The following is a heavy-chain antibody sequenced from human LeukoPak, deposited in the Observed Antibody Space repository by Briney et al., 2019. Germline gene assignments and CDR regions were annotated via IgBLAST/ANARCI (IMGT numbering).Heavy chain of an antibody. J-gene: IGHJ4*02. CDR2: IDYSGTA. CDR3: ARQAGAGTRWDYFDY. Sequence: SETLSLTCTVSGGSISSNGYFWAWIRQPPGKGPDWIGIIDYSGTAFYNPSLENRVTISVETSKNFFSLKLSSVTAADTALYYCARQAGAGTRWDYFDYWGQGTLVTVSS. V-gene: IGHV4-39*01. CDR1: GGSISSNGYF. D-gene: IGHD3/OR15-3a*01.